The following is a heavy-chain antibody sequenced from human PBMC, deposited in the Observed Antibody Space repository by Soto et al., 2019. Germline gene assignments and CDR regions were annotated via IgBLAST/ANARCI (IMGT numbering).Heavy chain of an antibody. V-gene: IGHV1-69*01. J-gene: IGHJ4*02. CDR2: IIPVFGTP. CDR3: ARENGVAVATILYYFDY. Sequence: QVHLVQSGAEVKNAGSSVKVSCKAPGGTFKNNGISWVRQAPGQGLEWMGGIIPVFGTPNYAQKFQGRLTITADDFTSTVYMELSRLRYEDTAVYYCARENGVAVATILYYFDYWGPGTLVTVSS. D-gene: IGHD5-12*01. CDR1: GGTFKNNG.